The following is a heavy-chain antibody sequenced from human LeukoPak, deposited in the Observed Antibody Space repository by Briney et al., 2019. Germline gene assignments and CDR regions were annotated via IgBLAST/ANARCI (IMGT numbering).Heavy chain of an antibody. Sequence: SETLSLTCTVSGGSISSSSYYWGWIRQPPGKGLEWIGSIHYSGSTYYNPSLKSRVTISVNTSKNQFSLKLSSVTAADTAVYYCARLGVYCSSTSCYVGYFDYWGQGTLVTVSS. D-gene: IGHD2-2*01. J-gene: IGHJ4*02. CDR2: IHYSGST. CDR1: GGSISSSSYY. CDR3: ARLGVYCSSTSCYVGYFDY. V-gene: IGHV4-39*01.